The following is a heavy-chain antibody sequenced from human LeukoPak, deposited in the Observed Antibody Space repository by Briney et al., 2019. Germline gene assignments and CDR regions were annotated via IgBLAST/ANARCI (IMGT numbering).Heavy chain of an antibody. Sequence: SETLSLTCTVSGGSISSYYWNWIRQPAGKGLEWIGRIHTSGSTNYNPSLKSRVTMSVDTSKNQFSLKLSSVTAADTAVYFCARHSGSFYWYFDVWGRGSLVTVSS. CDR1: GGSISSYY. V-gene: IGHV4-4*07. CDR2: IHTSGST. D-gene: IGHD3-22*01. J-gene: IGHJ2*01. CDR3: ARHSGSFYWYFDV.